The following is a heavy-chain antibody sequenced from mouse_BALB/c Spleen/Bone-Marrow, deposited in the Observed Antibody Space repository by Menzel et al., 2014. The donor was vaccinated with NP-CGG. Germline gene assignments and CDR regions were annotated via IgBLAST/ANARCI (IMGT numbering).Heavy chain of an antibody. CDR3: ARGNYGNYVDYFDY. CDR1: GFTFSSYG. J-gene: IGHJ2*01. CDR2: INSNGGST. Sequence: DVHLVESGGGLVQPGGSLKPSCAASGFTFSSYGMSWVRQTPDKRLELVASINSNGGSTYYPDSVKGRFTISRDNAKNTLSLQMSSLKSEDTAMYYCARGNYGNYVDYFDYWGQGTTLTVSS. D-gene: IGHD2-1*01. V-gene: IGHV5-6-3*01.